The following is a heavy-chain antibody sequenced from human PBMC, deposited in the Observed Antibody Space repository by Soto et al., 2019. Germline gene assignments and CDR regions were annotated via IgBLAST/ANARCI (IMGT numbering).Heavy chain of an antibody. CDR2: IYYSGST. CDR1: GGSISSSSYY. CDR3: ARCRGYSGYD. Sequence: SETPSLTCTVSGGSISSSSYYWGWIRQPPGKGLEWIGSIYYSGSTYYNPSLKSRVTISVDTSKNQFSLKLSSVTAADTAVYYCARCRGYSGYDWGQGNLVTVSS. V-gene: IGHV4-39*01. J-gene: IGHJ4*02. D-gene: IGHD5-12*01.